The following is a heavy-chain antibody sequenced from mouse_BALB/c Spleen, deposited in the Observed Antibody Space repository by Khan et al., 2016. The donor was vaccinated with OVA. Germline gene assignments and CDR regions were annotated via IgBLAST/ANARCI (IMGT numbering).Heavy chain of an antibody. V-gene: IGHV2-9-2*01. CDR2: IWTGGGT. CDR1: GFSLTSYD. D-gene: IGHD3-1*01. CDR3: VRSSYYAMDY. Sequence: ESGPGLVAPSQSLSITCTVSGFSLTSYDISWIRQPPGKGLEWLGVIWTGGGTNYNSAFMSRLSISKDNSKSQVFLKMNSLQTDDTAIYYCVRSSYYAMDYWGQGTSVTVSS. J-gene: IGHJ4*01.